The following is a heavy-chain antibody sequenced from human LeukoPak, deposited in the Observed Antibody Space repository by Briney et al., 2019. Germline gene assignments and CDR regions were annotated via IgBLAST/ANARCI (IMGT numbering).Heavy chain of an antibody. J-gene: IGHJ6*03. CDR2: IYTSGST. CDR1: GGSISSYY. V-gene: IGHV4-4*07. CDR3: ARETIFGVVKNYYYYYMDV. Sequence: SETLSLICTVSGGSISSYYWSWIRQPAGKGLEWIGRIYTSGSTNYNPSLKSRVTMSVDTSKNQFSLKLSSVTAADTAVYYCARETIFGVVKNYYYYYMDVWGKGTTVTVSS. D-gene: IGHD3-3*01.